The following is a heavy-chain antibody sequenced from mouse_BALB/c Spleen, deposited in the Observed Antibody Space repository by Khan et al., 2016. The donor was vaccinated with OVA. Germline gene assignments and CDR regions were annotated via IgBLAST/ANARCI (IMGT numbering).Heavy chain of an antibody. Sequence: QVQLQQSGAELAKPGASVKMSCQASGYTFTIYWMHWVKQSPGQGLEWIGYINPSTGYTEYNQKFKDKATLTADKSASTAYMQLSSLTSEDSAVXYCASRSMDAMDYWGQGTSVTVSS. CDR3: ASRSMDAMDY. J-gene: IGHJ4*01. V-gene: IGHV1-7*01. CDR1: GYTFTIYW. CDR2: INPSTGYT.